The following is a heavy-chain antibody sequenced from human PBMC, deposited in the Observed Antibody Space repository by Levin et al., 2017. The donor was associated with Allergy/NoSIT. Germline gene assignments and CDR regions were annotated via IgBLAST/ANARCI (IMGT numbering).Heavy chain of an antibody. D-gene: IGHD5-12*01. J-gene: IGHJ5*02. Sequence: SQTLSLTCTVSGGSISSGDYYWSWIRQPPGKGLEWIGYIYYSGSTYYNPSLKSRVTISVDTSKNQFSLKLSSVTAADTAVYYCATGGGYDFGNWFDPWGQGTLVTVSS. V-gene: IGHV4-30-4*01. CDR1: GGSISSGDYY. CDR2: IYYSGST. CDR3: ATGGGYDFGNWFDP.